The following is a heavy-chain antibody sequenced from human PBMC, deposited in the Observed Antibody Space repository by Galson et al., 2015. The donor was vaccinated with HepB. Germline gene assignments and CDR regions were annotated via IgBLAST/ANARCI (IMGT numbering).Heavy chain of an antibody. Sequence: QSGAEVKKPGESLKISCKGSGYSFTSYWIGWVRQMPGKGLEWMGIIYPGDSDTRYSPSFQGQVTISADKSSSTMYLQWSRLKASDTAMYYCARTAAVGVAYFDYWGQGTLVTVSS. J-gene: IGHJ4*02. CDR2: IYPGDSDT. CDR1: GYSFTSYW. CDR3: ARTAAVGVAYFDY. V-gene: IGHV5-51*03. D-gene: IGHD6-13*01.